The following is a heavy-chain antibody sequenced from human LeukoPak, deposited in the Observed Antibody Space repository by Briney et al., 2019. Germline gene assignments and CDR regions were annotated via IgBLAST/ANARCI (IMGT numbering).Heavy chain of an antibody. CDR2: IFYSGST. Sequence: PSETLSLTCTVSSASVKTYYWSWIRQPPGKGLEWIGYIFYSGSTNYNPSLESRVTISVDTSKNQFSLNLSSVTAADTAVYYCARHSPFYYDSSGYRAFDIWGQGTMVTVSS. CDR1: SASVKTYY. D-gene: IGHD3-22*01. V-gene: IGHV4-59*08. CDR3: ARHSPFYYDSSGYRAFDI. J-gene: IGHJ3*02.